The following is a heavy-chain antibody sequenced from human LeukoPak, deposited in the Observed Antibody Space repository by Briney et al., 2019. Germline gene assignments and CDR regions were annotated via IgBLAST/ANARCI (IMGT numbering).Heavy chain of an antibody. CDR3: ARGTMMVGP. Sequence: PSETLSLTCSVSGGSIGSYYWSWIRQPPGKGLEWIGYINYSGTTNYNPSLKSRVSISIDTSKNQFSLKLSSVTAADTAVYYCARGTMMVGPWGQGTQVTVPS. D-gene: IGHD3-22*01. CDR2: INYSGTT. CDR1: GGSIGSYY. J-gene: IGHJ5*02. V-gene: IGHV4-59*01.